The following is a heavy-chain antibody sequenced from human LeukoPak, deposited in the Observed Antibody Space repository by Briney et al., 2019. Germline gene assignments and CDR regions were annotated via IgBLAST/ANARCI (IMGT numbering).Heavy chain of an antibody. CDR2: INPNSGGT. Sequence: GASVKVSCKASGYIFTDYYMHWVRQAPGQELGWMGRINPNSGGTNYAQKFQGRVTMTRDTSISTAYMELSRLRSDDTAVYYCARGSSGWWEGFDYWGQGTLVTVSS. CDR3: ARGSSGWWEGFDY. D-gene: IGHD6-19*01. V-gene: IGHV1-2*06. CDR1: GYIFTDYY. J-gene: IGHJ4*02.